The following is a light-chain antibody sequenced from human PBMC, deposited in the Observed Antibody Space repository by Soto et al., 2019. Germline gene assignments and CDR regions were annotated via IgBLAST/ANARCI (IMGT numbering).Light chain of an antibody. J-gene: IGLJ1*01. CDR3: SSYTSSSTLYV. V-gene: IGLV2-14*01. Sequence: QSALTQPASVSGSPRQSITISCTGASSDVGGYTYVSWYQQHPGKAPKLMIYEVNNRPSGVSNRFSGSKSGNTASLTISGLQAEDEADYYCSSYTSSSTLYVFGTGTKLTVL. CDR1: SSDVGGYTY. CDR2: EVN.